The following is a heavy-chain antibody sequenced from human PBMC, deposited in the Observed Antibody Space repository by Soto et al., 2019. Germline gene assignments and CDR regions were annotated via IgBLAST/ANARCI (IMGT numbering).Heavy chain of an antibody. CDR1: VFTFSSYA. V-gene: IGHV3-23*01. Sequence: PWGSLRLSCAASVFTFSSYAMSWVRQAPGKGLEWVSAISGSGVSTYYADSVKGRFTISRDNSKNTLYLQMNSLRAEDTAVYYCAKAHSSGYYWVEWGQGTLVTVSS. CDR3: AKAHSSGYYWVE. D-gene: IGHD3-22*01. J-gene: IGHJ4*02. CDR2: ISGSGVST.